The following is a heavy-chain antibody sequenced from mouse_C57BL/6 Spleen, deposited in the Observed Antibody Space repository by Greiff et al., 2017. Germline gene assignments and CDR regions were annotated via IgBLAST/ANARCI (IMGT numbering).Heavy chain of an antibody. CDR3: ALDGYPAY. Sequence: EVMLVESGGGLVQPGGSLSISCAASGFTFTDYYMSWVRQPPGKALEWLGFIRNKANGYTTEYSASVKGRFTISRDNSQSILYLQLNALRAEDSATYYCALDGYPAYWGQGTLVTVSA. CDR1: GFTFTDYY. V-gene: IGHV7-3*01. CDR2: IRNKANGYTT. D-gene: IGHD2-3*01. J-gene: IGHJ3*01.